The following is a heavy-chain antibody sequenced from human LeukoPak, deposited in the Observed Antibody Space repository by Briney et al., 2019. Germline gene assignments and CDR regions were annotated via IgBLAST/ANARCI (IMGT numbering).Heavy chain of an antibody. Sequence: GGSLRLSCAASGFTFSSYSMNWVRQAPGKGLEWVSSISSSSSYIYYTDSVKGRFTISRDNAKNSLYLQMNSLRAEDTAVYYCARPGYDSSGYPLDYWGQGTLVTVSS. V-gene: IGHV3-21*01. J-gene: IGHJ4*02. CDR3: ARPGYDSSGYPLDY. CDR1: GFTFSSYS. CDR2: ISSSSSYI. D-gene: IGHD3-22*01.